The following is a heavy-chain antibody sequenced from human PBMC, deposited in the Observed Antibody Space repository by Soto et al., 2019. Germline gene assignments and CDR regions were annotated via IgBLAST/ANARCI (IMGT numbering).Heavy chain of an antibody. CDR3: ARDQTYIVLMVYAPRGASDI. J-gene: IGHJ3*02. CDR1: GYTFTSYG. CDR2: ISAYNGNT. Sequence: GASVKVSCKASGYTFTSYGISWVRQAPGQGLEWMGWISAYNGNTNYAQKLQGRVTMTTDTSTSTAYMELRSLRSDDTAVYYCARDQTYIVLMVYAPRGASDIWGQGTMVTVSS. V-gene: IGHV1-18*01. D-gene: IGHD2-8*01.